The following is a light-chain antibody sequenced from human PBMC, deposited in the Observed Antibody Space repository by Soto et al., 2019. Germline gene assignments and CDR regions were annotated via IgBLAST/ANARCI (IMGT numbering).Light chain of an antibody. CDR1: QSVGSN. CDR2: AAS. J-gene: IGKJ4*01. CDR3: QQYNSWPLT. Sequence: EIVMTQSAATLSVSPGERATLSCRPSQSVGSNLAWYQQKPGQAPRLLIYAASTRATGIPARFSGSGSGTDFTLTISSLQSEDFAVYYCQQYNSWPLTFGGGT. V-gene: IGKV3-15*01.